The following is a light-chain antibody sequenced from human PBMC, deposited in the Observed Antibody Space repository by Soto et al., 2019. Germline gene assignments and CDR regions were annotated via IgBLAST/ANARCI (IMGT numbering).Light chain of an antibody. Sequence: QSAVTQPACVSGSPGQSITISCTGTSSDVGGYNYVSWYQQHPGKAPKLMIYEVSNRPSGVSNRFSGSKSGNTASLTISGLQAEDEADYYCSSYTSSSTLVVFGGGTKVTVL. CDR2: EVS. J-gene: IGLJ2*01. CDR1: SSDVGGYNY. V-gene: IGLV2-14*01. CDR3: SSYTSSSTLVV.